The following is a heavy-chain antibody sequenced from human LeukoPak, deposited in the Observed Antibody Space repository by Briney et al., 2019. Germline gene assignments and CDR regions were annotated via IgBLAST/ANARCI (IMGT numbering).Heavy chain of an antibody. V-gene: IGHV4-59*06. CDR3: ARADYYDSSGYYYLPGAFDI. D-gene: IGHD3-22*01. Sequence: TSETLSLTCTVSGGSISSYYWSWIRQHPGKGLEWIGYIYYSGSTYYNPSLKSRVTISVDTSKNQFSLKLSSVTAADTAVYYCARADYYDSSGYYYLPGAFDIWGQGTMVTVSS. J-gene: IGHJ3*02. CDR1: GGSISSYY. CDR2: IYYSGST.